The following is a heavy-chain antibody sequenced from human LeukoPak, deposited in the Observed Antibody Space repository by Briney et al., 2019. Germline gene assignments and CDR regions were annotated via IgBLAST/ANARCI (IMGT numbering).Heavy chain of an antibody. D-gene: IGHD4-17*01. CDR3: ARKPTVTHDFDY. V-gene: IGHV4-59*11. CDR1: GGSLSTHH. Sequence: SETLSLTCVVSGGSLSTHHWSWIRQSPGRGLEWIGYISDSGSTNYNPSLKSRVTISVDTSKNQFSLKLSSVTAADTAVYYCARKPTVTHDFDYWGQGTLVTVSS. CDR2: ISDSGST. J-gene: IGHJ4*02.